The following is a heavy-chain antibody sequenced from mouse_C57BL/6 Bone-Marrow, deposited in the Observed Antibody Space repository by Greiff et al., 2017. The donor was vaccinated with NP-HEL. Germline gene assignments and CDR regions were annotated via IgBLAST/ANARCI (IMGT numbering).Heavy chain of an antibody. J-gene: IGHJ4*01. D-gene: IGHD4-1*01. CDR3: ARSNWDLYYAMDY. Sequence: VQLQQSGAELARPGASVKMSCKASGYTFTSYTMHWVNQRPGQGLEWIGYINPSSGYTKYNQKFKDKATLTADKSSSTAYMQLSSLTSEDSAVYYCARSNWDLYYAMDYWGQGTSVTVSS. CDR1: GYTFTSYT. CDR2: INPSSGYT. V-gene: IGHV1-4*01.